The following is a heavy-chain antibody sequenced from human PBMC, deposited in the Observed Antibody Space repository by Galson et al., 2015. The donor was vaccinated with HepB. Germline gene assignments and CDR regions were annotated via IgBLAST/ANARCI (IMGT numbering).Heavy chain of an antibody. CDR2: ISSSSSYI. CDR1: GFTFSSYS. D-gene: IGHD2-2*01. Sequence: SLRLSCAASGFTFSSYSMNWVRQAPGKGLEWVSSISSSSSYIYYADSVKGRFTISRDNAKNSLYLQMNSLGAEDTAVYYCARGYCSSTSCCFDYWGQGTLVTVSS. CDR3: ARGYCSSTSCCFDY. J-gene: IGHJ4*02. V-gene: IGHV3-21*01.